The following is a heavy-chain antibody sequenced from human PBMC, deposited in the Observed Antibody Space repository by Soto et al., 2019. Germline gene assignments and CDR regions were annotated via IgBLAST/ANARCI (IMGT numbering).Heavy chain of an antibody. J-gene: IGHJ6*02. V-gene: IGHV4-31*03. D-gene: IGHD3-9*01. CDR3: AGGGDDILTGYYLGGMDV. Sequence: SETLSLTCTVSGGSISSGGYYWSWIRQHPGKALEWIGYIYYSGSTYYNPSLKSRVTISVDTSKNQFSLKLSSVTAADTAVYYCAGGGDDILTGYYLGGMDVWGQGTTVTVSS. CDR2: IYYSGST. CDR1: GGSISSGGYY.